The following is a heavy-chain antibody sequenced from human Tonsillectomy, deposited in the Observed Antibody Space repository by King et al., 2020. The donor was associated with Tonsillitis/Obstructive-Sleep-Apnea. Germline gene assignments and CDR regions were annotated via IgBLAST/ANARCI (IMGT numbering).Heavy chain of an antibody. CDR3: AVGGFNYFGP. V-gene: IGHV4-39*01. J-gene: IGHJ5*02. CDR2: IYYTGST. D-gene: IGHD5-24*01. Sequence: QLQESGPGLVKPSETLSLTCTVSGGSISTTNYYWSWIRQPPGKGLEWIGIIYYTGSTYYNPSLKSRVAISVDTSKNQFSLRLSSVTAADTAVYYCAVGGFNYFGPWGQGTLVTVSS. CDR1: GGSISTTNYY.